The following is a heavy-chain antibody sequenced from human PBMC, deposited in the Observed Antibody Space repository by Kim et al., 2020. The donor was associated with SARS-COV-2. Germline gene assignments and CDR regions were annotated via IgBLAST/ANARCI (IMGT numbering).Heavy chain of an antibody. J-gene: IGHJ4*02. CDR1: GFTFSSYA. D-gene: IGHD5-18*01. CDR2: ISYDGSNK. V-gene: IGHV3-30*04. Sequence: GGSLRLSCAASGFTFSSYAMHWVRQAPGKGLEWVAVISYDGSNKYYADSVKGRFTISRDNSKNTLYLQMNSLRAEDTAVYYCARADSYGYPPSYWGQGTLVTVSS. CDR3: ARADSYGYPPSY.